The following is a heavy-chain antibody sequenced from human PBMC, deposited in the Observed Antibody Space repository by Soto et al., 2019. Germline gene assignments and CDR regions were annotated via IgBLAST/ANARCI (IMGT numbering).Heavy chain of an antibody. CDR3: ARDGDGRMTTNPYYYYGMDV. J-gene: IGHJ6*02. CDR1: NGSISSYY. V-gene: IGHV4-59*01. D-gene: IGHD4-4*01. Sequence: QVQLQESGPGLVKPSETLSLTCTVSNGSISSYYWSWIRQPPGRGLEWLGSVFYSGRTNYNSSLKSRFSMSVDTSKNQFSLRPVSVTAADTAVYYCARDGDGRMTTNPYYYYGMDVWGQGTTVTVSS. CDR2: VFYSGRT.